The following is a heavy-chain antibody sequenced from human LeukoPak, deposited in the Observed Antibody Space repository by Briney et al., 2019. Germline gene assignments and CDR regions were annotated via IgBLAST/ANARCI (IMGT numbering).Heavy chain of an antibody. J-gene: IGHJ2*01. CDR1: GGTFISYA. Sequence: GASVKVSCKASGGTFISYAISWVRQAPGQGLEWMGGIIPIFGTANYAQKFQGRVTITADESTSTAYMELSSLRSEDTAVYYCARDRGGWYANWYFDLWGRGTLVTVSS. CDR3: ARDRGGWYANWYFDL. CDR2: IIPIFGTA. D-gene: IGHD6-19*01. V-gene: IGHV1-69*13.